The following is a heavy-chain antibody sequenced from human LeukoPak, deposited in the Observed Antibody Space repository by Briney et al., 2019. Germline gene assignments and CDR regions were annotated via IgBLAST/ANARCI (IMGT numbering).Heavy chain of an antibody. D-gene: IGHD2-15*01. CDR2: MYHGGRT. Sequence: SGTLSLTCDVSGGSISSSNWWIWVRQSPGKGLEWIGEMYHGGRTSYHPSLKSRVTISVDKSKNQFSLKSTSATAADTAVYYCACSWSNDAFDIWGQGTMVTVSS. CDR3: ACSWSNDAFDI. V-gene: IGHV4-4*02. J-gene: IGHJ3*02. CDR1: GGSISSSNW.